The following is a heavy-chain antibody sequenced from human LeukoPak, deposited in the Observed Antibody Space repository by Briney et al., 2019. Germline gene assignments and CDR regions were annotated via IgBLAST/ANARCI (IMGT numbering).Heavy chain of an antibody. D-gene: IGHD1-26*01. V-gene: IGHV3-33*08. CDR1: GFPFSAYG. J-gene: IGHJ4*02. CDR2: LSHDGRHA. Sequence: PGGSLRLSCTASGFPFSAYGMHWVRQPPGKGLEWVAVLSHDGRHAYFADSVKGRFTISRDNSKSTLYLQMNSLRAEDTAVYYCASRQSKWEYFDYWGQGTLVTVSS. CDR3: ASRQSKWEYFDY.